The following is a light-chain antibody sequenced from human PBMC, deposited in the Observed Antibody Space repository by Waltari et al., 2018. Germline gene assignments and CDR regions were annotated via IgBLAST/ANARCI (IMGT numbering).Light chain of an antibody. V-gene: IGKV3-20*01. CDR1: QSVRSSY. J-gene: IGKJ1*01. CDR2: GAS. Sequence: ELVLTQSPGTLSWSPGERATLSCRSSQSVRSSYLDWYQQEPGQAPRLLIYGASSRATGIPDRFSGSGSGTDFTLTISRLEPEDVAVYYCQQYGSSPRTFGKGTKVEI. CDR3: QQYGSSPRT.